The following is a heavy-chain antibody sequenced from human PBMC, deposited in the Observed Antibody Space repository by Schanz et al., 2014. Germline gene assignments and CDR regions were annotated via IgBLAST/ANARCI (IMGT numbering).Heavy chain of an antibody. CDR1: GGTFSSYS. Sequence: QVQLIQSGAEVKKPGASVKVSCTASGGTFSSYSISWVRQAPGQGLEWMGRIIPILGIANYAQKFQGRVTMTRNTSISTAYMELSSLRSEDTAVYYCARLGTGMAVAGSVIDSYYYYMDVWGEGTTVTVSS. CDR3: ARLGTGMAVAGSVIDSYYYYMDV. V-gene: IGHV1-69*09. J-gene: IGHJ6*03. D-gene: IGHD6-19*01. CDR2: IIPILGIA.